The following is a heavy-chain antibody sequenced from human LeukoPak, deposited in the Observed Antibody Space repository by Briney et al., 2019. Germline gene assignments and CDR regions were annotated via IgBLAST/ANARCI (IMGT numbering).Heavy chain of an antibody. V-gene: IGHV4-4*02. J-gene: IGHJ4*02. CDR1: GFTFDSYAM. D-gene: IGHD3-3*01. CDR2: VHLDGRT. Sequence: GSLRLSCAASGFTFDSYAMSWVRQSPGKGLEWIGEVHLDGRTNYNPSLKSRLTMSVDLSENHISLKLTSVTAADTAVYYCAREGGFFRPLDYSGQGTLVTVSS. CDR3: AREGGFFRPLDY.